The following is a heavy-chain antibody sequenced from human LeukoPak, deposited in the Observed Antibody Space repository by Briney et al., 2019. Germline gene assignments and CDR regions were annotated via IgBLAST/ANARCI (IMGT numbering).Heavy chain of an antibody. Sequence: GGSLRLSCAASGFTFSSYSMNWVRQAPGKGLEWVSYISSSSSTIYYADSVKGRFTISRDNAKNSLYLQMNSLRDEDTAVYYCARDIPIGSYLGPDALDIWGQGRKVSVCS. CDR3: ARDIPIGSYLGPDALDI. CDR2: ISSSSSTI. D-gene: IGHD1-26*01. CDR1: GFTFSSYS. V-gene: IGHV3-48*02. J-gene: IGHJ3*02.